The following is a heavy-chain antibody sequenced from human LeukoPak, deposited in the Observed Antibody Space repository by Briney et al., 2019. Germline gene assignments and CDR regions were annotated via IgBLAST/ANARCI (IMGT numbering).Heavy chain of an antibody. D-gene: IGHD1-14*01. CDR1: GFTFSNYA. CDR3: ARGVEPLAANTLAY. V-gene: IGHV3-23*01. J-gene: IGHJ4*02. Sequence: GGSLRLSCAASGFTFSNYAMSWVRQAPGKGREGVSAISGSGGSTYYADSVKGRFTISRDNSKNTLYLQMNSLRAEDTAVYYCARGVEPLAANTLAYWGQGTLVTVSS. CDR2: ISGSGGST.